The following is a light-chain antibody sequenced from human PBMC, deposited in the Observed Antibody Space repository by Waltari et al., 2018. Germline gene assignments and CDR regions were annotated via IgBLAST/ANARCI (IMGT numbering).Light chain of an antibody. V-gene: IGLV1-40*01. CDR2: GST. CDR3: QSYDTSLRVV. Sequence: QSVLTQPPSVSGAPGQRGTIPCTGSGANIGAGDDVHWYQQLPRAAPKLLIYGSTSRPLGVPDRFFGSTSGTSASLAITGLQAEDEADYYCQSYDTSLRVVFGGGTKLTVL. J-gene: IGLJ3*02. CDR1: GANIGAGDD.